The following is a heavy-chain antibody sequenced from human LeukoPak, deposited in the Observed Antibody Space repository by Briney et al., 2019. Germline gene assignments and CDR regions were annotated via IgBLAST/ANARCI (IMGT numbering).Heavy chain of an antibody. Sequence: SETLSLTCTVSGGSISSSSYYWGWIRQPPGKGLEWIGEINHSGSTNYNPSLKSRVTISVDTSKNQFSLKLSSVTAADTAVYYCARGAAVGTMDYYGSGSYYWFDPWGQGTLVTVSS. CDR1: GGSISSSSYY. V-gene: IGHV4-39*07. J-gene: IGHJ5*02. CDR3: ARGAAVGTMDYYGSGSYYWFDP. CDR2: INHSGST. D-gene: IGHD3-10*01.